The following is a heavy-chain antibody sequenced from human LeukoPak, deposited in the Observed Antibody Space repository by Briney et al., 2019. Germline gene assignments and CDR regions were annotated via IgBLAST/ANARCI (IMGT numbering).Heavy chain of an antibody. CDR3: AKDCGITMVRGGDYGMDV. Sequence: GGSLRLSCAASGFTFSSYGMHWVRQAPGEGLEWVAVISYDGSNKYYADSVKGRFTISRDNSKNTLYLQMNSLRAEDTAVYYCAKDCGITMVRGGDYGMDVWGQGTTVTVSS. J-gene: IGHJ6*02. CDR2: ISYDGSNK. V-gene: IGHV3-30*18. D-gene: IGHD3-10*01. CDR1: GFTFSSYG.